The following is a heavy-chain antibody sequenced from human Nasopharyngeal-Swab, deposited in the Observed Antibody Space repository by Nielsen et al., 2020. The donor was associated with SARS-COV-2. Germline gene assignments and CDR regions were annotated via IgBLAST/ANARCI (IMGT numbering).Heavy chain of an antibody. CDR1: GGSISSYY. D-gene: IGHD5-18*01. V-gene: IGHV4-59*01. CDR2: IYYSGGPNNSPT. Sequence: GSLRLSCTISGGSISSYYWSWIRQPPGKGLEWIGYIYYSGGPNNSPTNYNPSLKSRVTISGDTSKNQFSLKLTSVTAADTAVYYCARDTAANFWGQGTLVTVSS. CDR3: ARDTAANF. J-gene: IGHJ4*02.